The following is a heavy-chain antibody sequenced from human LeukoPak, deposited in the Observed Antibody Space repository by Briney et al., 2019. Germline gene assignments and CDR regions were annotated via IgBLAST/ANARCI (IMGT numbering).Heavy chain of an antibody. CDR1: GFTFSAYW. V-gene: IGHV3-7*01. D-gene: IGHD5-12*01. CDR2: IKEDGSEK. CDR3: ARLTLSANDWCYDY. Sequence: PGGSLRLSCAASGFTFSAYWMRWVRQAPGKGLEWVASIKEDGSEKYYVDSVKGRFTISRDNAKNSLYLQMNSLGAEDTAVYYCARLTLSANDWCYDYWGQGTLVTVSS. J-gene: IGHJ4*02.